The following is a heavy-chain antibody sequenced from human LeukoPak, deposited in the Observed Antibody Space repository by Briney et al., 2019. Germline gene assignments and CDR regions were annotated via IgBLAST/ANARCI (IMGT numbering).Heavy chain of an antibody. V-gene: IGHV1-2*06. D-gene: IGHD3-22*01. J-gene: IGHJ3*02. CDR2: INPNRGGT. CDR3: AKDRMYYYDSGGYPDAFDI. Sequence: ASVKVSCKASGYTFTGYYMHWVRQAPGQGPEWMGRINPNRGGTNYAQKFQGRVTMTRDTPINTAYMELSGLRSDDTAVYYCAKDRMYYYDSGGYPDAFDIWGQGTLVIVSS. CDR1: GYTFTGYY.